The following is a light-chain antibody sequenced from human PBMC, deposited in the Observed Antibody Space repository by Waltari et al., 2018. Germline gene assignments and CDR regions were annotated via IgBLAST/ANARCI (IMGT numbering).Light chain of an antibody. CDR2: AAS. V-gene: IGKV1-39*01. CDR3: QQSYSAPYT. CDR1: RDISGY. Sequence: DIQMTQSPSSLSASAGDRITITCRASRDISGYLDWYQQKPGKPPKLLIYAASTLQSGVSSRFSGSGSGSDFTLTISSLQPEDFATYYCQQSYSAPYTFGQGTKLEIK. J-gene: IGKJ2*01.